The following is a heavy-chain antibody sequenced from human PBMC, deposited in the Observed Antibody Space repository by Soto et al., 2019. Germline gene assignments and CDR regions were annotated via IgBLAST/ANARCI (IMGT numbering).Heavy chain of an antibody. Sequence: QVQLQESGPGLVKPSQTLSLTCTVSGASISVGYYWSWIRQHPGKGLEWIGYVSPSGTTYYTPSLKSRVSISTDTSKHQFSLEVSSVTAADTAVYYCARDRGSYGMDVWGHGTTVTVSS. CDR3: ARDRGSYGMDV. CDR2: VSPSGTT. V-gene: IGHV4-31*03. CDR1: GASISVGYY. J-gene: IGHJ6*02.